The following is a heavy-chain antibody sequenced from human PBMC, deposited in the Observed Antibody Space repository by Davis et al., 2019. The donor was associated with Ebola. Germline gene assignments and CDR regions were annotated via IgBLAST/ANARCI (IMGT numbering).Heavy chain of an antibody. CDR2: IYYSGST. D-gene: IGHD3-3*01. Sequence: PSETLSLTCTVSGGSVSSGSYYWSWIRQPPGKGLEWIGYIYYSGSTNYNTSLKSRVTISVDTSKNQFSLKLSSVTAADTAVYYCARDRYDFWSGYYTPVEVGYYYMDVWGKGTTVTVSS. CDR3: ARDRYDFWSGYYTPVEVGYYYMDV. CDR1: GGSVSSGSYY. V-gene: IGHV4-61*01. J-gene: IGHJ6*03.